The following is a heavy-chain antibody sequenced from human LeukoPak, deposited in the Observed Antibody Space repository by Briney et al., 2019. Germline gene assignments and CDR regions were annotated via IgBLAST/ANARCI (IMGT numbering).Heavy chain of an antibody. J-gene: IGHJ6*03. CDR3: ARDLGVAARRGYYYCMDV. CDR2: IYTSGST. V-gene: IGHV4-4*07. D-gene: IGHD6-6*01. Sequence: PSETLSLTCTVSGGSISSYYWSWIRQPAGKGLEWIGRIYTSGSTNYNPSLKSRVTMSVDTSKNQFSLKLSSVTAADTAVYYCARDLGVAARRGYYYCMDVWGKGTTVTVSS. CDR1: GGSISSYY.